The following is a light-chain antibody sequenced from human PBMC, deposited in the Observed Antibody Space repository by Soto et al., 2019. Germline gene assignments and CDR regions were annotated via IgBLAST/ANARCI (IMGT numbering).Light chain of an antibody. CDR2: DAS. V-gene: IGKV3-20*01. J-gene: IGKJ1*01. CDR3: QQYGGSHRT. CDR1: QSISSFY. Sequence: EIVLTQSPGTLSLSPGERATLSCRASQSISSFYLAWYQQTPDQAPRLLIYDASSRAAGIPDRFSGRGSGTDFTLTISRLEPEDFGVYYCQQYGGSHRTIGQGTKVEIK.